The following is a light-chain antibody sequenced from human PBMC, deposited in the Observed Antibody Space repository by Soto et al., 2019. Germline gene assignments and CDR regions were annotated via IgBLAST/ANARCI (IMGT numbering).Light chain of an antibody. V-gene: IGLV2-14*02. J-gene: IGLJ1*01. CDR1: SSDVVNDLL. Sequence: QSALTQPASVSGSPGQSITISCTGTSSDVVNDLLVSWYQQQPGKAPKLMIYEGTKRPAGVSDRFSGSKSGNTASLTISGLQAEDEADYYCCSYSGITTLGVFGTGTKLTVL. CDR2: EGT. CDR3: CSYSGITTLGV.